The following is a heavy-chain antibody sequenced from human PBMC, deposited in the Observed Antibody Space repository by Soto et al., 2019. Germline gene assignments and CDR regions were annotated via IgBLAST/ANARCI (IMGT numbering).Heavy chain of an antibody. CDR2: IKQDGSET. CDR1: GFTFSSYW. D-gene: IGHD5-18*01. V-gene: IGHV3-7*01. J-gene: IGHJ6*02. Sequence: GGSLRLSCEASGFTFSSYWFSWVRQAPGKGLGWVANIKQDGSETYYVDSVKGRFTISRDNAKNSLYLQMNSLRADDTAVYYCARDDLDTGMGADYYYGMDVWGQGTTVTVSS. CDR3: ARDDLDTGMGADYYYGMDV.